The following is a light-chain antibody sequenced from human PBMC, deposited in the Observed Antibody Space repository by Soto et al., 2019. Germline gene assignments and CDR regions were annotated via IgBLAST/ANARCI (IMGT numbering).Light chain of an antibody. Sequence: DILMTQSPSTLSASVGDRVTSACRASQSINSWLAWYQQKPGKAPKLLIYKASSLESGVPSRFSGSGSGTEFTLTISSLQPDDFATYYCQQYNSSPWTFGQGTKVEIK. CDR3: QQYNSSPWT. V-gene: IGKV1-5*03. J-gene: IGKJ1*01. CDR2: KAS. CDR1: QSINSW.